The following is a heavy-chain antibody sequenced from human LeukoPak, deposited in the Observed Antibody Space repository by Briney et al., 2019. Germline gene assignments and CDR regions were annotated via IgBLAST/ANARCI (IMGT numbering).Heavy chain of an antibody. CDR2: TYYRSKWYD. D-gene: IGHD6-19*01. CDR3: AKALIAVGAHYFDY. CDR1: GDXVSSNSAA. Sequence: SQTLSLTCGISGDXVSSNSAAWNWIRQSPSRGLEWLGRTYYRSKWYDDYAVSVNSRMTINTDTSKNQFSLQLNSVTPEDTAVYYCAKALIAVGAHYFDYWGQGNLVTVSS. J-gene: IGHJ4*02. V-gene: IGHV6-1*01.